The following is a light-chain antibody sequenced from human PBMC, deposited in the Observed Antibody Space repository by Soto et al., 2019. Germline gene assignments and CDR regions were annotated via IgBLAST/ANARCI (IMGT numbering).Light chain of an antibody. V-gene: IGLV2-8*01. CDR3: SSYAGNNIVV. Sequence: QSALTQPPSVSGSPGQSVTISCSGTSGDVGGYNYVSWYQQHPGTAPKLVIYEVSERPSAVPDRFSGSKSGNMASLTVSGLQADDEADYYCSSYAGNNIVVFGGGTKLTVL. CDR1: SGDVGGYNY. CDR2: EVS. J-gene: IGLJ2*01.